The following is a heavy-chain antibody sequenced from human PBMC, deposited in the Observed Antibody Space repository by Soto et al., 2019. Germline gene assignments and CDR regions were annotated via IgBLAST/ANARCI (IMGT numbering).Heavy chain of an antibody. D-gene: IGHD2-2*01. J-gene: IGHJ5*02. CDR1: GFTFSSYA. CDR3: AKGEGGTKVVPAATKKLNWFDP. CDR2: ISGSGGST. V-gene: IGHV3-23*01. Sequence: GGSLRLSCAASGFTFSSYAMSWVRQAPGKGLEWVSAISGSGGSTYYADSVKGRFTISRDNSKNTLYLQMNSLRAEDTAVYYCAKGEGGTKVVPAATKKLNWFDPWGQGTLVTVSS.